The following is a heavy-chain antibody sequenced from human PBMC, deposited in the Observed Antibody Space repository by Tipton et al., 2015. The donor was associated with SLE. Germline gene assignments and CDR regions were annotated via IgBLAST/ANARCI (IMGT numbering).Heavy chain of an antibody. CDR2: IKQDGSEK. Sequence: SLRLSCAASGFTFSSYWMSWVRQAPGKGLEWVANIKQDGSEKYYVDSVKGRLTISRDNAKNSLYLQMNSLRAEDTAVYYCARGPYSSSPPDAVDIWGQGTMVTVSS. J-gene: IGHJ3*02. CDR3: ARGPYSSSPPDAVDI. D-gene: IGHD6-6*01. V-gene: IGHV3-7*01. CDR1: GFTFSSYW.